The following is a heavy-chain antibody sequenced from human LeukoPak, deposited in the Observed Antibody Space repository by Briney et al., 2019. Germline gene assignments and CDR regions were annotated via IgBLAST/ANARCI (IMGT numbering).Heavy chain of an antibody. J-gene: IGHJ4*02. D-gene: IGHD3-10*01. CDR2: IIPILGIA. CDR1: GGTFSSYA. CDR3: ARDTVLLWFGESEHYFDY. Sequence: SVKVSCKASGGTFSSYAISWVRHAPGQGLEWMGRIIPILGIANYAQKFQGRVTITADKSTSTAYMELSSLRSEDTAVYYCARDTVLLWFGESEHYFDYWGQGTLVTVSS. V-gene: IGHV1-69*04.